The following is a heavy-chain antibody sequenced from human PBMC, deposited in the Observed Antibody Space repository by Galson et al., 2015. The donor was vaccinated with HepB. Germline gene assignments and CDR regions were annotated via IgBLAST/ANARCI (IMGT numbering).Heavy chain of an antibody. CDR3: ARGSPFTYYYGSGSLDP. V-gene: IGHV3-30*04. CDR1: GFTFSTYA. CDR2: TSHDGNKR. J-gene: IGHJ5*02. Sequence: SLRLSCAASGFTFSTYAMHWVRQAPGKGLEWVTVTSHDGNKRYYADSVRGRFNVSRDNSKDTLFLQMNSLRVDDTAVYYCARGSPFTYYYGSGSLDPWGQGALVTVSS. D-gene: IGHD3-10*01.